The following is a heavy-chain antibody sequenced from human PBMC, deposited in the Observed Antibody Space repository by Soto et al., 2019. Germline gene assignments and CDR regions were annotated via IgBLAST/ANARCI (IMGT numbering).Heavy chain of an antibody. CDR1: GYTFTSYD. CDR2: MNPNSGNT. Sequence: VKVSCKASGYTFTSYDINWVRQATGQGLEWMGWMNPNSGNTGYAQKFQGRVSMTRDTSISTAYMELSSLRSEDTAIYYCAXGDSSSWTFPTDYXGQGTLVTVSS. J-gene: IGHJ4*02. D-gene: IGHD6-13*01. CDR3: AXGDSSSWTFPTDY. V-gene: IGHV1-8*01.